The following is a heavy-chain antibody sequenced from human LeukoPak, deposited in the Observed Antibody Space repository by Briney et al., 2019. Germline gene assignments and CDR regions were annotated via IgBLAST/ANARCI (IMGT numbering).Heavy chain of an antibody. V-gene: IGHV4-59*11. CDR3: AREGSGWVDFDY. Sequence: PSETLSLTCTVSGGSISSHYWNWIRQPPGKGLEWIGYIYYSGSTNYNPSLKSRVTISLDTSKSQFSLKLSSVTAADTAVYYCAREGSGWVDFDYWGQGTLVTVSS. CDR1: GGSISSHY. J-gene: IGHJ4*02. CDR2: IYYSGST. D-gene: IGHD3-10*01.